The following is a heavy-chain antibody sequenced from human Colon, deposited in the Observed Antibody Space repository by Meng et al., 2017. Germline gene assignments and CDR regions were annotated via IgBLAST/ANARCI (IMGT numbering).Heavy chain of an antibody. V-gene: IGHV4-4*02. CDR1: SGSISRSDW. CDR3: ASSDYYRSDY. Sequence: QVQLQGSGPGLVKPSGSLALTCAGSSGSISRSDWWSWVRLSPGKGLEWIGETSHSGSTNYSPSLKSRVTISLDKSKNQLSLKLNSVTAADTAVYYCASSDYYRSDYWGQGTLVTVSS. CDR2: TSHSGST. D-gene: IGHD3-22*01. J-gene: IGHJ4*02.